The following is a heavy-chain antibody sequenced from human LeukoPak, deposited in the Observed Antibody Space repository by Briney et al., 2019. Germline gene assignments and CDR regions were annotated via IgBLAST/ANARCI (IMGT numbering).Heavy chain of an antibody. J-gene: IGHJ4*02. CDR1: GFTFSSYS. CDR3: ARDPRRWDGSGGELSDY. Sequence: KSGGSLRLSCAASGFTFSSYSMNWVRQAPGKGLEWVSSISSSSSYIYYADSVKGRFTISRDNAKNSLYLQMNSLRAEDTAVYYCARDPRRWDGSGGELSDYWGQGTLVTVSS. V-gene: IGHV3-21*01. CDR2: ISSSSSYI. D-gene: IGHD6-19*01.